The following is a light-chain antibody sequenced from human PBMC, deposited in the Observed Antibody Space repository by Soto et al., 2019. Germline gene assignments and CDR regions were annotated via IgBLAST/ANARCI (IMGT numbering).Light chain of an antibody. CDR2: EVT. CDR1: SSDVGGYNY. V-gene: IGLV2-8*01. J-gene: IGLJ1*01. Sequence: QSALTQPPSASGSPGQSVTISCTGTSSDVGGYNYVSWYQQEPGKAPKLMIYEVTKRPSGVPDRFSGSKSGNTASLTVPGIKAGAERDYSGSKNPYVFGTGTKVTVL. CDR3: SKNPYV.